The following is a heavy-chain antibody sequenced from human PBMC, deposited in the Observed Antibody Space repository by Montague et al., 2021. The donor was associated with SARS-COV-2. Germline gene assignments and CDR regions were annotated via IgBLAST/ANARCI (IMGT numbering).Heavy chain of an antibody. CDR2: IKSKTDGGTT. Sequence: SLRLSCAASGFTFSNAWMSWVRQAPGKGLEWAGRIKSKTDGGTTDYAAPVKGRFTISRDDSKNTLYLQMNSLNTEDTAVYYCTTVSSGSRDFDYWGQGTLVTVSS. J-gene: IGHJ4*02. V-gene: IGHV3-15*01. CDR1: GFTFSNAW. D-gene: IGHD1-26*01. CDR3: TTVSSGSRDFDY.